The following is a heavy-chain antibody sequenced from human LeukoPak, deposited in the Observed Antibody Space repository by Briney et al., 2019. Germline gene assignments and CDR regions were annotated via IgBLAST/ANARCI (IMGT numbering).Heavy chain of an antibody. Sequence: ASVKVSCKASGYTFTSYYMHWVRQAPGQGLEWMGIINPSGGSTSYAQKFQGRVTMTRDTSTSTVYMELSSLRSEDTAVYYCARELYSSGWFPPFDYWGRGTLVTVSS. CDR1: GYTFTSYY. J-gene: IGHJ4*02. V-gene: IGHV1-46*01. CDR3: ARELYSSGWFPPFDY. D-gene: IGHD6-19*01. CDR2: INPSGGST.